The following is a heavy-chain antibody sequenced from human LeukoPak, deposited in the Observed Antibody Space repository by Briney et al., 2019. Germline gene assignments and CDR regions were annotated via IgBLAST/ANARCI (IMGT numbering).Heavy chain of an antibody. Sequence: ASVKVSCKASGYTFTSYYMHWVRQAPGQGLEWMGIINPSGGSTSYAQKFQGRVTMTSDTSTSTVYMELSSLRAEDTAVYYCARALKYYYDSSGYYSEGDAFDIWGQGTMVTVSS. D-gene: IGHD3-22*01. J-gene: IGHJ3*02. V-gene: IGHV1-46*01. CDR2: INPSGGST. CDR3: ARALKYYYDSSGYYSEGDAFDI. CDR1: GYTFTSYY.